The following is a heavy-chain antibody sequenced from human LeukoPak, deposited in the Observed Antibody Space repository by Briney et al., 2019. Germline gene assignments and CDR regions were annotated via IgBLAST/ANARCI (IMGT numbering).Heavy chain of an antibody. CDR1: GFTLSTYN. Sequence: PGGSLRLSCAASGFTLSTYNMKWVRQAPRKGLEWVSSISTSSSYIYYADSVKGRFTISRDNARNSLYLQMNSLRAEDTAVYYCARALGGDGYRTFDYWGQGTLVTVSS. J-gene: IGHJ4*02. V-gene: IGHV3-21*01. CDR2: ISTSSSYI. CDR3: ARALGGDGYRTFDY. D-gene: IGHD5-24*01.